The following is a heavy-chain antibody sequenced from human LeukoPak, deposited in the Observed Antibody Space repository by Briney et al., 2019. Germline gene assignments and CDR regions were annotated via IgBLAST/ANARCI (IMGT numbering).Heavy chain of an antibody. V-gene: IGHV1-2*02. CDR2: INPNSGGT. J-gene: IGHJ6*03. Sequence: ASVKVSCKASGYTFTGYYMHWVRQAPGQGLEWMGWINPNSGGTNYAQKFQGRVTMTRDTSISTAYMELSRLRSDDTAVYYCARAGVQSTGAYYYYYYMDVWGKGTTVTVSS. CDR1: GYTFTGYY. D-gene: IGHD1-1*01. CDR3: ARAGVQSTGAYYYYYYMDV.